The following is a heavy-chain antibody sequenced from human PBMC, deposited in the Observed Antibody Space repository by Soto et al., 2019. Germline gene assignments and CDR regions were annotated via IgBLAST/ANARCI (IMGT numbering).Heavy chain of an antibody. V-gene: IGHV1-2*04. CDR3: ARAYSSSDDFDY. J-gene: IGHJ4*02. Sequence: QVQLVQSGAEVKKPGASVKVSCKASGYAFIDFYLHWVRQAPGQGLEWMGWINPNSGGTNYALKFQGWVTMTRATSISTAYIEPNRDDTAVYYCARAYSSSDDFDYWGQGTLVTVSS. D-gene: IGHD3-22*01. CDR2: INPNSGGT. CDR1: GYAFIDFY.